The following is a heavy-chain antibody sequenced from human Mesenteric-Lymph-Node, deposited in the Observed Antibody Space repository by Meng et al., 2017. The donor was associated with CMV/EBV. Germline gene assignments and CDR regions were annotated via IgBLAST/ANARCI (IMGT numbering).Heavy chain of an antibody. CDR2: IKQDGSEK. CDR3: ARDQSGVLTGWDRMNWFDP. D-gene: IGHD3-9*01. Sequence: GGSLKISCAASGFTFSSYWMSWVRQAPGKGLEWVANIKQDGSEKYYVDSVKGRFTISRDNAKNSLYLQMNSLRAEDTAVYYCARDQSGVLTGWDRMNWFDPWGQGTLVTVSS. CDR1: GFTFSSYW. J-gene: IGHJ5*02. V-gene: IGHV3-7*01.